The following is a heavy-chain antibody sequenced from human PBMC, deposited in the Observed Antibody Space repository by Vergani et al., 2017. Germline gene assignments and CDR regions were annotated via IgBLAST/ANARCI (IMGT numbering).Heavy chain of an antibody. Sequence: QVQLVESGGGVVQPGRSLRLSCAASGFTFSSYAMHWVRQAPGKGLEWVAVISYDGSNKYYADSVKGRFTISRDNSKNTLYLQMNSLRAEDTAVYYCARGSITMIVVVNLALGYWGQRTLVTVSS. CDR1: GFTFSSYA. V-gene: IGHV3-30-3*01. J-gene: IGHJ4*02. D-gene: IGHD3-22*01. CDR2: ISYDGSNK. CDR3: ARGSITMIVVVNLALGY.